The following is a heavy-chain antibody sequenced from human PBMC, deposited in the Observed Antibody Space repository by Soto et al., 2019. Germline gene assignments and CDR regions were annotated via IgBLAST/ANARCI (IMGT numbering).Heavy chain of an antibody. CDR3: AGAGASPYYYYGMDV. Sequence: QVQLVQSGAEVRKPGASVKVSCKASGYTFSTSGMSWLRQAPGQGLEWMGWMSTYNGDTNDAPKFQDRVTMTSDTSTSTVYMVLTSLRSDDTAAYYFAGAGASPYYYYGMDVWGQGTRVTVSS. CDR1: GYTFSTSG. J-gene: IGHJ6*02. V-gene: IGHV1-18*01. CDR2: MSTYNGDT. D-gene: IGHD2-21*01.